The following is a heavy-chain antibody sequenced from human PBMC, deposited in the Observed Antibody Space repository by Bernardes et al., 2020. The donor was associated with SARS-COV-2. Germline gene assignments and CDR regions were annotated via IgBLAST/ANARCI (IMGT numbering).Heavy chain of an antibody. CDR1: GYSFTRYW. V-gene: IGHV5-51*01. Sequence: GASLKISCKGSGYSFTRYWIGWVRPMPGKGLEWMGIIYPGDSDTRYSPSFQGQVTISADKSISTAYLQWSSLKASDTAMYYCARHPNNWNYVDYYYYYGMDVWGQGTTVTVSS. CDR2: IYPGDSDT. J-gene: IGHJ6*02. D-gene: IGHD1-7*01. CDR3: ARHPNNWNYVDYYYYYGMDV.